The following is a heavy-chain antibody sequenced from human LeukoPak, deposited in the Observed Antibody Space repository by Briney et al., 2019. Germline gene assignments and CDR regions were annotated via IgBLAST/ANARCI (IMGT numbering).Heavy chain of an antibody. D-gene: IGHD3-22*01. CDR2: INHTGST. CDR1: GGSFSGYH. CDR3: ARVLRVNSPHFYYGLDV. V-gene: IGHV4-34*01. J-gene: IGHJ6*02. Sequence: PSETLSLTCADYGGSFSGYHWSWLRQPPGKGLECIGEINHTGSTNYNPSLKSRVTISVDTSKKQFSLKLSSVTAADTAVYYCARVLRVNSPHFYYGLDVWGQGTTVTVSS.